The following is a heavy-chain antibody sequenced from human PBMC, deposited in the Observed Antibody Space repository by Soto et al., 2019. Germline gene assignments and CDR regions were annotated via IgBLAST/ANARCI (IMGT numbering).Heavy chain of an antibody. D-gene: IGHD6-19*01. CDR3: ATGGKAVAADFADY. J-gene: IGHJ4*02. V-gene: IGHV1-24*01. CDR2: FDPEDGET. CDR1: GYTLTELS. Sequence: ASVKVSCKVSGYTLTELSMHWVRQAPGKGLEWMGGFDPEDGETIYAQKFQGRVTMTEDTSTDTAYMELSSLRSEDTAVYYCATGGKAVAADFADYWGQGTLVTVSS.